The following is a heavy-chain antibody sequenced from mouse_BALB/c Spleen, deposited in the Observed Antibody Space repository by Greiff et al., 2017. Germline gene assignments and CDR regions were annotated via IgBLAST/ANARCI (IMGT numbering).Heavy chain of an antibody. J-gene: IGHJ4*01. Sequence: EVLLLQSGAGLVRPGAFVKLSCEASGFNISDYYMPWVRQCPEQGLEWIGWIGTDDGNTIYDPKFQGRASITADTSSNTAYLQLSSLTSEDTAVSCFAGLPPPMDYWGQGTSVTVSA. V-gene: IGHV14-1*02. CDR1: GFNISDYY. CDR2: IGTDDGNT. CDR3: AGLPPPMDY.